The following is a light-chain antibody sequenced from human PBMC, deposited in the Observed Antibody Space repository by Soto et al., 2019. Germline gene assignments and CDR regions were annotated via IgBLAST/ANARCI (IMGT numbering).Light chain of an antibody. Sequence: DIVMTQSPDTLSGSPGERVTLSCRASQSVRDNLAWYQQKPGQAPRLLIFGASTRATGIPASFSGSGSGTEFTLTISSLQSEDFAFYFCQQYNNWPPTFGQGTRLEIK. V-gene: IGKV3-15*01. CDR1: QSVRDN. CDR3: QQYNNWPPT. J-gene: IGKJ5*01. CDR2: GAS.